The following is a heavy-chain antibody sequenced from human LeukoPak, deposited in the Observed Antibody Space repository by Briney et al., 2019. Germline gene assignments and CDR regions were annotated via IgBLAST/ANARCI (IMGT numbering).Heavy chain of an antibody. Sequence: GGSLRLSCAGSGFTFSSYSMKWVRQAPGKGLEWVSYIVSSSSTIYYADSVKGRFTISRDNAKNSLYLPMNSLRAEDTAVYYCARGRLMGSGLPAIDYWGQGTLVTVSS. V-gene: IGHV3-48*01. CDR1: GFTFSSYS. J-gene: IGHJ4*02. CDR2: IVSSSSTI. CDR3: ARGRLMGSGLPAIDY. D-gene: IGHD3-10*01.